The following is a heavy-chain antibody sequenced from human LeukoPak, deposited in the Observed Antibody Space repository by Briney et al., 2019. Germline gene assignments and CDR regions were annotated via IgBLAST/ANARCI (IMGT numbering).Heavy chain of an antibody. V-gene: IGHV3-48*03. CDR1: GFTFSSYE. J-gene: IGHJ4*02. CDR2: ISSSGSTI. Sequence: GGSLRLSCAASGFTFSSYEMNWVRQAPEKGLEWVSYISSSGSTIYYADSVKGRFTISRDNAKNSLYLQMNSLRAEDTALYYCARAYYGSLGNWGQGTLVTVSS. D-gene: IGHD3-10*01. CDR3: ARAYYGSLGN.